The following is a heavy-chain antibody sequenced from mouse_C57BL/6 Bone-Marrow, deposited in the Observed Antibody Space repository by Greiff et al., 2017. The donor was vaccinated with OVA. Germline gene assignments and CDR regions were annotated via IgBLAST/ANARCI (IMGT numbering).Heavy chain of an antibody. V-gene: IGHV1-50*01. CDR2: IDPSDSYT. CDR3: ARWRWLLPDY. Sequence: VQLQQPGAELVKPGASVKLSCKASGYTFTSYWMQWVKQRPGQGLEWIGEIDPSDSYTNYNQKYKGKATLTVEPSYSTAYMQLSSLTSDDSAVYYCARWRWLLPDYWGQGTTLTVSS. J-gene: IGHJ2*01. CDR1: GYTFTSYW. D-gene: IGHD2-3*01.